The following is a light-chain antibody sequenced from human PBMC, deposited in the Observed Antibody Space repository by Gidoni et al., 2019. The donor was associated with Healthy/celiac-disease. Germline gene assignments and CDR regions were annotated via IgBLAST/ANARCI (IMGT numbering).Light chain of an antibody. V-gene: IGKV1-NL1*01. CDR1: QGISNS. CDR2: AAS. J-gene: IGKJ4*01. CDR3: QQYYSTPLT. Sequence: DIQMTQSPSSLSASVGDRVTITCRASQGISNSLAWYQQNQGTAPKLLLYAASRLESGVPSRFSGSGSGTDYPLPISSLQPEDFATYYCQQYYSTPLTFGGXTKVEIK.